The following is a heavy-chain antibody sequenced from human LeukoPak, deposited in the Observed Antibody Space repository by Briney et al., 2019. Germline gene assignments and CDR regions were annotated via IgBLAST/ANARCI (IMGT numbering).Heavy chain of an antibody. D-gene: IGHD1-14*01. CDR3: ARVNSWTEEPDTGFDY. Sequence: SQTLSLTCAISGDSVSNNNAAWNWIRQSPSRGLEWLGRTYYRSKWYTDYAVSVKSRITINPDTSKNQFSLQLNSVSPEDTAVYYCARVNSWTEEPDTGFDYWGQGILVTVSS. CDR2: TYYRSKWYT. V-gene: IGHV6-1*01. J-gene: IGHJ4*02. CDR1: GDSVSNNNAA.